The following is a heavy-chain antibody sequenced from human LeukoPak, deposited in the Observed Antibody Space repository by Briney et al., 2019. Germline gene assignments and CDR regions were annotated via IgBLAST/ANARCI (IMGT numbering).Heavy chain of an antibody. CDR1: GFTFSSYA. CDR2: ISGSGGST. CDR3: AKEMVELLWFGELLAYYGMDV. Sequence: GGSLRLSCAASGFTFSSYAMSWVRQAPGKGLEWVSAISGSGGSTYYADSVKGRFTISRDNSKNTLYLQMNSLRAEDTAVYYCAKEMVELLWFGELLAYYGMDVWGQGTTVTVSS. V-gene: IGHV3-23*01. J-gene: IGHJ6*02. D-gene: IGHD3-10*01.